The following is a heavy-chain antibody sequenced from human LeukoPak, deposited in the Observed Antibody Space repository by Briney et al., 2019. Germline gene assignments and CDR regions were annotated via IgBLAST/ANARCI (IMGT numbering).Heavy chain of an antibody. D-gene: IGHD7-27*01. J-gene: IGHJ4*02. CDR3: ARDTGDPGPLGY. CDR1: GFTFSSYA. V-gene: IGHV3-30*04. Sequence: QTGGSLRLSCAASGFTFSSYAMHWVRQAPGKGLEWVAVISYDGSNKYYADSVKGRFTISRDNSKNTLYLQMNSLRAEDTAVYYCARDTGDPGPLGYWGQGTLVTVSS. CDR2: ISYDGSNK.